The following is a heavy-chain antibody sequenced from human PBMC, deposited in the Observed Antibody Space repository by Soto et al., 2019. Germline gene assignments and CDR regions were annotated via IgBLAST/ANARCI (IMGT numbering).Heavy chain of an antibody. CDR3: ARADSYYYYGMDV. Sequence: SETLSLTCAVYGGSFSGYYWSWIRQPPGKGLEWIGEINHSGSTSYNPSLKSRVTISVDTSKNQFSLKLSSVTAADTAVYYCARADSYYYYGMDVWGQGTTVTVSS. J-gene: IGHJ6*02. CDR2: INHSGST. CDR1: GGSFSGYY. V-gene: IGHV4-34*01.